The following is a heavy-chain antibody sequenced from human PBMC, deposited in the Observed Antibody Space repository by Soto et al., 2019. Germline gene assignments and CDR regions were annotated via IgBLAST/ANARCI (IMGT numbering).Heavy chain of an antibody. CDR2: ISYSGGT. CDR3: ARSRSRDYGGKNNTYYHDE. V-gene: IGHV4-39*01. CDR1: GDSISGSSFY. D-gene: IGHD4-17*01. J-gene: IGHJ4*02. Sequence: PSETLSLTFSVSGDSISGSSFYWVWIRQPPWKGLEWIGCISYSGGTYNNPSLQSRVTISVDTSKNLFSPKLTSVTAADTAVYYCARSRSRDYGGKNNTYYHDEWGKGNLVTVS.